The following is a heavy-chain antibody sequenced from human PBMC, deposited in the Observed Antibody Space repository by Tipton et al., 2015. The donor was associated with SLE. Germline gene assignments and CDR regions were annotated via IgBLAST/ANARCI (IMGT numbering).Heavy chain of an antibody. CDR3: AGGTGAYFDH. CDR2: IRADGSNK. V-gene: IGHV3-30*02. D-gene: IGHD3-16*01. CDR1: GFSVTNNY. J-gene: IGHJ4*02. Sequence: SLRLSCAASGFSVTNNYMCWVRQAPGKGLEWVAFIRADGSNKDYADSVKGRFTISRDNSKNTLYLQMKRLRVEDTAVYYCAGGTGAYFDHWGQGTRVTVSS.